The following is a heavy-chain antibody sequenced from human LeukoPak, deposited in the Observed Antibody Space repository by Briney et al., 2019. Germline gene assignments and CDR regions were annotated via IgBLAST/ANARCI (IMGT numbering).Heavy chain of an antibody. CDR1: GFTFSSYC. Sequence: PGRSLRLSCAVSGFTFSSYCMHWVRHAPGKGLEWVAVISYDGSNKFYADFVKGRFTISRDNSKHTLYLQMNSLRAEDTAVYYCARPDCSGGSCFWVWLDYWGQGTLDSVSS. J-gene: IGHJ4*02. V-gene: IGHV3-30*03. CDR3: ARPDCSGGSCFWVWLDY. D-gene: IGHD2-15*01. CDR2: ISYDGSNK.